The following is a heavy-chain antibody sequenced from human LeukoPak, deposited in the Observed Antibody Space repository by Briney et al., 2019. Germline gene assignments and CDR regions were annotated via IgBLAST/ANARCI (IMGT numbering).Heavy chain of an antibody. CDR1: GFTFDDYA. J-gene: IGHJ4*02. CDR3: AIGGSPTATGYFDY. V-gene: IGHV3-9*01. Sequence: GGSLRLSCAASGFTFDDYAMHWVRQAPGKGLEWVSGISWNSGSIGYADSVKGRFTISRDNAKNSLYLQMNSLRAEDTALYYCAIGGSPTATGYFDYWGQGTLVTVSS. D-gene: IGHD2-2*01. CDR2: ISWNSGSI.